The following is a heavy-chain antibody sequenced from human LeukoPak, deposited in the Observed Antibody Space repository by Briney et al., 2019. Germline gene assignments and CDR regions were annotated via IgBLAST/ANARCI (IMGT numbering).Heavy chain of an antibody. Sequence: PSETLSLTCAVYGGSFSGYYWSWIRHPPGKGLEWIGEINHSGSTNYNPSLKSRVTISVDTSKNQFSLKLSSVTAADTAVYYCAREGYYDILTGYHPFDYSGQG. CDR1: GGSFSGYY. V-gene: IGHV4-34*01. D-gene: IGHD3-9*01. CDR2: INHSGST. J-gene: IGHJ4*02. CDR3: AREGYYDILTGYHPFDY.